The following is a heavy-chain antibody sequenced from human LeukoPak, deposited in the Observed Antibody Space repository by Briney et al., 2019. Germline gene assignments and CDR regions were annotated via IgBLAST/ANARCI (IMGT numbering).Heavy chain of an antibody. Sequence: GGSLRLSCAASGFTFTSYGMHWVRQAPGKGLEWVAVVWYDGRHKYYADSVKGRFTISRDNSKNTLYLQMDSLRAEDTAVYYCAKDRRGGYDWSFDYWGQGTLVTVSS. CDR1: GFTFTSYG. CDR3: AKDRRGGYDWSFDY. CDR2: VWYDGRHK. J-gene: IGHJ4*02. V-gene: IGHV3-33*06. D-gene: IGHD5-12*01.